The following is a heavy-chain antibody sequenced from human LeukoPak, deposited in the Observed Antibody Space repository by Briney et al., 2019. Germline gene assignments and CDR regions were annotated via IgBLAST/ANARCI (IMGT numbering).Heavy chain of an antibody. CDR1: GFTFSSYE. J-gene: IGHJ6*03. V-gene: IGHV3-48*03. D-gene: IGHD3-10*01. CDR3: ARAITMVRGVILYYYYYMDV. Sequence: PGGSLRLSCAASGFTFSSYEMNRVRQAPGKGLEWVSYISSSGSTIYYADSVKGRFTISRDNAKNSLYLQMNSLRAEDTAVYYCARAITMVRGVILYYYYYMDVWGKGTTVTISS. CDR2: ISSSGSTI.